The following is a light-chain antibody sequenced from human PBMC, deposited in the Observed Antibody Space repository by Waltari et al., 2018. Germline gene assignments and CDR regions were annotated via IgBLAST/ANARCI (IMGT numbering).Light chain of an antibody. CDR3: MLYTMSTTLV. Sequence: QSALTQPASVSGSPGQSITISCTGSSSDVGAYNYVSWYQHHPGKAPKLLIYDVNKWPSGVSNRFSGSKSGNTASLTIFGLQAEDEADYYCMLYTMSTTLVIGGGTKLTVL. CDR2: DVN. J-gene: IGLJ2*01. V-gene: IGLV2-14*03. CDR1: SSDVGAYNY.